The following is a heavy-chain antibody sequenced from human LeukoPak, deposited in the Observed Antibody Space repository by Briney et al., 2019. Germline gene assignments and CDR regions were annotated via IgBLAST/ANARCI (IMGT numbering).Heavy chain of an antibody. V-gene: IGHV1-18*01. Sequence: ASVKVSCKASGYTFTSYGISWVRHAPGQGLEWMGWISAYNGNTNYAQKLQGRFTMTTDTSTSTAYMELRSLRSDDTAVYYCARDRPDCSGGSCYNYWGQGTLVTVSS. J-gene: IGHJ4*02. CDR2: ISAYNGNT. D-gene: IGHD2-15*01. CDR3: ARDRPDCSGGSCYNY. CDR1: GYTFTSYG.